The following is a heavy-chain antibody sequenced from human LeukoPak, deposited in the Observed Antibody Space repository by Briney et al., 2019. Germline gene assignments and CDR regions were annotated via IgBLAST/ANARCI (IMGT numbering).Heavy chain of an antibody. CDR2: INHRGDT. V-gene: IGHV4-34*01. Sequence: SETLSLTCAVYGGSFSTYYWSWIRQSPGKGLEWIAEINHRGDTKYNPSVKSRVTISVDTTKNQFSLKVNSLTAADTTVFYFAGGPTTSETGYFDYWGQGTLVTVSS. CDR3: AGGPTTSETGYFDY. J-gene: IGHJ4*03. D-gene: IGHD1-1*01. CDR1: GGSFSTYY.